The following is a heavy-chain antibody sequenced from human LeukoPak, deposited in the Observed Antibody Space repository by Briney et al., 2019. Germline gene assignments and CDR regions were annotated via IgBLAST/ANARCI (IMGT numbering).Heavy chain of an antibody. V-gene: IGHV4-59*01. CDR1: GGSISSYY. CDR3: ARGSGIAVAGYYYYYGMDV. Sequence: SETLSLTCTVSGGSISSYYWSWIRQPPGKGLEWIGYIYYSGSTNYNPSLKSRVTISVDTSKNQFSLKLSSVTAADTAVYYCARGSGIAVAGYYYYYGMDVWGQGTTVTVSS. J-gene: IGHJ6*02. CDR2: IYYSGST. D-gene: IGHD6-19*01.